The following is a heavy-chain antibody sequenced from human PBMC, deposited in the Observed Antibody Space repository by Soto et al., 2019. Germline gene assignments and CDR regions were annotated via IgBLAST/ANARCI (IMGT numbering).Heavy chain of an antibody. CDR3: AGSPGWFYALNEAVISSCGLY. D-gene: IGHD2-15*01. J-gene: IGHJ4*02. CDR2: IIPIFGAP. V-gene: IGHV1-69*01. CDR1: GDTFSKYA. Sequence: QVRLVQSGTEVKKPGSSVKVSCQASGDTFSKYAISWVRQAPGQGLEWMGGIIPIFGAPNHEQEFQGRVTITADESTTTVYIELTRLTSEDTAVYYCAGSPGWFYALNEAVISSCGLYWGQGTLVTVSS.